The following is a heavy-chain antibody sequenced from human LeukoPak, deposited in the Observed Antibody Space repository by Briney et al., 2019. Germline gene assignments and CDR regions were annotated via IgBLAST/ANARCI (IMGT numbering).Heavy chain of an antibody. D-gene: IGHD6-13*01. CDR2: INPNSGGT. CDR1: GYTFTGYY. J-gene: IGHJ4*02. V-gene: IGHV1-2*02. CDR3: ARDQHSSSWYIDY. Sequence: ASVKVSCKASGYTFTGYYMHWVRQAPGQGLEWIGWINPNSGGTNYAQKFQGRVTMTRDTSISTAYMELSRLRSDDTAVYYCARDQHSSSWYIDYWGQGTLVTVSS.